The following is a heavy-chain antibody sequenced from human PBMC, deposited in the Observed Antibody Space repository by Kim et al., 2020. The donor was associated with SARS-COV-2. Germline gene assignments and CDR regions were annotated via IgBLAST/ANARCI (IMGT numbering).Heavy chain of an antibody. D-gene: IGHD6-13*01. J-gene: IGHJ5*02. CDR2: GSDN. V-gene: IGHV3-74*03. CDR3: IKGRQLAS. Sequence: GSDNMYAGSVPGRFTISRDNAKNTLYLLINSLTAEDTAVYYCIKGRQLASWGQGTLVTVSS.